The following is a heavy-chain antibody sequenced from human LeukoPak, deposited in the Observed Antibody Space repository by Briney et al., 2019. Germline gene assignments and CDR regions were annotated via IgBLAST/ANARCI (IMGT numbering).Heavy chain of an antibody. CDR3: ARDRRFGRQLVFYFDY. J-gene: IGHJ4*02. CDR1: GGSISSYY. Sequence: SETLSLTCTVSGGSISSYYWSWIRQPPGKGLEWIGYIYYSGSTNYNPSLKSRVTISVDTSKNQFSLKLSSVTAADTAVYYCARDRRFGRQLVFYFDYWGQGTLVTVSS. V-gene: IGHV4-59*01. D-gene: IGHD6-6*01. CDR2: IYYSGST.